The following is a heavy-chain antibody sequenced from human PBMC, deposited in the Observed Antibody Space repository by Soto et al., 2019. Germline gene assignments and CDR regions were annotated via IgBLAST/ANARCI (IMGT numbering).Heavy chain of an antibody. CDR2: ISSSSSTI. J-gene: IGHJ4*02. Sequence: GGSLRLSCAASGFTFSSYSMNWVRQAPGKGLEWVSYISSSSSTIYYADSVKGRFTISRDNAKNSLYLQMNSLGAEDTAVYYCARDRLRGYSGYDSPAYDYWGQGTLVTVSS. V-gene: IGHV3-48*01. D-gene: IGHD5-12*01. CDR3: ARDRLRGYSGYDSPAYDY. CDR1: GFTFSSYS.